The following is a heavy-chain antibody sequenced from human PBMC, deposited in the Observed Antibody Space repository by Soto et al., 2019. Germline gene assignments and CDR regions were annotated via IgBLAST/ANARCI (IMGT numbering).Heavy chain of an antibody. Sequence: GGSLRLSCAASGFTFSNAWMNWVRQAPGKGLEWVGRIKSKTDGGTTDYAAPVKGRFTISRDDSKNTLYLQMNSLKTEDTAVYYCTAAHYYDSSGLDYWGQGTLVTVSS. D-gene: IGHD3-22*01. J-gene: IGHJ4*02. V-gene: IGHV3-15*07. CDR1: GFTFSNAW. CDR3: TAAHYYDSSGLDY. CDR2: IKSKTDGGTT.